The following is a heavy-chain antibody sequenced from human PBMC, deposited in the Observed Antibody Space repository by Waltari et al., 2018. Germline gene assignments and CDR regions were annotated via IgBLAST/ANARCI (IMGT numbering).Heavy chain of an antibody. Sequence: QVQLVQSGAEVKKPGSSVKVSCKASGGTFSSYAISWVRQAPGQGLEWMGVVNPILGIANYEQKFKGRVTITAYKSTSTAYMELSSLRSEETAVYYCARLAQLGPIVVVPAAMATDYWGQGTLVTVSS. V-gene: IGHV1-69*10. CDR2: VNPILGIA. CDR3: ARLAQLGPIVVVPAAMATDY. D-gene: IGHD2-2*01. J-gene: IGHJ4*02. CDR1: GGTFSSYA.